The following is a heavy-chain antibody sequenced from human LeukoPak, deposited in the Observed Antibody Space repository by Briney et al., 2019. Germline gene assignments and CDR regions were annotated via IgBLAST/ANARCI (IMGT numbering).Heavy chain of an antibody. CDR3: ATARTSALRFGELLGPRPMVNDAFDI. CDR2: FDPEDGET. CDR1: GYTLTELS. Sequence: ASVKVSCKVSGYTLTELSMHWVRQAPGKGLEWMGGFDPEDGETIYAQKFQGRVTMTEDTSTDTAYMELSSLRSEDTAVYYCATARTSALRFGELLGPRPMVNDAFDIWGQGTMVTVSS. D-gene: IGHD3-10*01. V-gene: IGHV1-24*01. J-gene: IGHJ3*02.